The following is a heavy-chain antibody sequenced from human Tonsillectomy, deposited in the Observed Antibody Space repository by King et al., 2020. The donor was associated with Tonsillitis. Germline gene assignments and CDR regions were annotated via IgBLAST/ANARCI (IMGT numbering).Heavy chain of an antibody. D-gene: IGHD2-21*02. CDR2: INQEGSKT. J-gene: IGHJ4*01. CDR3: ARVPHCGSDCYTLDF. Sequence: QLVQSGGGLVQPGGSLILSCAASGFSFNSDWMSWVRQAPGKGREGVADINQEGSKTYYVASVRGRFTISRDNAKNSVYLQMYRLRAEDAAVYYCARVPHCGSDCYTLDFWGHGTLVTVSS. CDR1: GFSFNSDW. V-gene: IGHV3-7*03.